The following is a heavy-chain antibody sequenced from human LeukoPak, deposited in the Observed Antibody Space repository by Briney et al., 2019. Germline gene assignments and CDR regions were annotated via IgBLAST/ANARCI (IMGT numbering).Heavy chain of an antibody. V-gene: IGHV3-23*01. D-gene: IGHD2-2*01. Sequence: GGSLRPSCAASGFTFSSYAMSWVRQAPGKGLEWVSAISDSGGITDYADSVKGRFTISRDNSKNMLYLQMNSLRAEDTALYYCAKDRGCSSIRCYYDYWGQGTLVTVSS. J-gene: IGHJ4*02. CDR3: AKDRGCSSIRCYYDY. CDR2: ISDSGGIT. CDR1: GFTFSSYA.